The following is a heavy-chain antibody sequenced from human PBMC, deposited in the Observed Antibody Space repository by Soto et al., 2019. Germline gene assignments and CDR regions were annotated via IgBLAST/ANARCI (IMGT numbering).Heavy chain of an antibody. CDR3: ARLIGYCSSTSCYIFDY. Sequence: PSETLSLTCTISGGSFNNDYWTWIRQSPGKGLEWIGYVYYSGTTNYNPFLKSRVTLSLDKSKNQFSLKLSSVTAADTAVYYCARLIGYCSSTSCYIFDYWGQGTLVTVSS. J-gene: IGHJ4*02. CDR2: VYYSGTT. V-gene: IGHV4-59*08. CDR1: GGSFNNDY. D-gene: IGHD2-2*02.